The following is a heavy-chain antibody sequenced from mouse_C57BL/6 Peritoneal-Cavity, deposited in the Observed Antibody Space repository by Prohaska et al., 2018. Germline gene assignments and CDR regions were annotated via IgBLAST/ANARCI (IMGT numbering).Heavy chain of an antibody. V-gene: IGHV5-15*01. CDR1: GFTFSDYG. J-gene: IGHJ4*01. CDR3: ARHGSNYAMDY. CDR2: ISNLAYSI. Sequence: EVKLVESGGGLVQPGGYLKLSCAASGFTFSDYGMAWVRQAPRKGHEWVAFISNLAYSIYYADTVTGRFTISRENAKNTLYLEMSSLRSEDTAMYYCARHGSNYAMDYWGQGTSVTVSS.